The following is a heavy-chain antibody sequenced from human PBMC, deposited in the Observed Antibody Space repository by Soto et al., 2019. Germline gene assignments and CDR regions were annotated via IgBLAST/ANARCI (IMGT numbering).Heavy chain of an antibody. J-gene: IGHJ6*02. D-gene: IGHD6-13*01. CDR1: GYSFTSYW. Sequence: PGESLKISCKGSGYSFTSYWISGGRQMPGKGQERMGRIDPSDAYTNYSPSFQGHVTITADKSISTAYLQWSSLNASDTAMYYCARYSIAAAGNPYYGMDVWGQGTTVTVSS. CDR3: ARYSIAAAGNPYYGMDV. CDR2: IDPSDAYT. V-gene: IGHV5-10-1*01.